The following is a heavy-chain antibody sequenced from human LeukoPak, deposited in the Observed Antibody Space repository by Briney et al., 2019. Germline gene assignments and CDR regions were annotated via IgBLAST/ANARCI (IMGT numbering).Heavy chain of an antibody. CDR2: IYYSGST. V-gene: IGHV4-39*07. Sequence: SETLSLTCTVSGGSISSSIYYWGWIRQPPGKGLEWIGSIYYSGSTNYNPSLKSRVTISVDTSKNQFSLKLSSVTAADTAVYYCARVRLGNYYAFDIWGQGTMVTVSS. CDR1: GGSISSSIYY. D-gene: IGHD1-7*01. J-gene: IGHJ3*02. CDR3: ARVRLGNYYAFDI.